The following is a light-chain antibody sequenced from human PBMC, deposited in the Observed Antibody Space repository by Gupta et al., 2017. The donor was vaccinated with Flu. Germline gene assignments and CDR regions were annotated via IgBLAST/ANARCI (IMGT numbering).Light chain of an antibody. Sequence: AIRITQSPSSLSASTGDRVTITCRASQGISSYLAWYQQKPGKAPKLLIYAASTLQSGVPSRFSGSGSGTDFTLTISCLQSEDFATYYCQQYYSYLPLACGGGTTVEIK. CDR2: AAS. CDR1: QGISSY. J-gene: IGKJ4*01. CDR3: QQYYSYLPLA. V-gene: IGKV1-8*01.